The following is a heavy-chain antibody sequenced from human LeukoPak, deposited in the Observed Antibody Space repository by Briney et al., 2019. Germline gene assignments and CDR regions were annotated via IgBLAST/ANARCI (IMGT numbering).Heavy chain of an antibody. Sequence: PSETLSLTCSVSGGSISSGDYYWSWIRQPPGKGLEWIGYIYYSGSTYYNPSLKSRVTISVDTSKNQFALKLSSVTAAGTAVYYCARGLTRGDGFDIWGQGTMVSVSS. CDR1: GGSISSGDYY. D-gene: IGHD3-9*01. CDR2: IYYSGST. V-gene: IGHV4-30-4*01. J-gene: IGHJ3*02. CDR3: ARGLTRGDGFDI.